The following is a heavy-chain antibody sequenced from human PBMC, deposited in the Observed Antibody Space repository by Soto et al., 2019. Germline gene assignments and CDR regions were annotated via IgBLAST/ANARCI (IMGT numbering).Heavy chain of an antibody. CDR1: GGSIISGGYS. V-gene: IGHV4-30-2*01. CDR3: VRGSPGDAFDI. CDR2: IYEGGNT. J-gene: IGHJ3*02. Sequence: SETLSLTCAVSGGSIISGGYSWSWIRQPPGKGLQWIGHIYEGGNTYYTPSLESRVAISTDKSKNQFSLRLSSVTAADTAVYYCVRGSPGDAFDIWGQGTMVTVSS. D-gene: IGHD7-27*01.